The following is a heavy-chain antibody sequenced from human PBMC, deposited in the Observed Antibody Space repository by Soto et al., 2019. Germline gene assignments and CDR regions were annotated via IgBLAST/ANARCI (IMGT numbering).Heavy chain of an antibody. V-gene: IGHV4-34*12. J-gene: IGHJ5*02. CDR3: VLSWGGSNWFDP. Sequence: PSETLSLTCGGAFSHYYWTCIRQPPGKGLEWIGDIIRYGSINYQPSLRRRVTISVDTSDNQFSLKFSAVPAADTAVAHCVLSWGGSNWFDPWGPGTLVTVSS. CDR1: GAFSHYY. D-gene: IGHD3-16*01. CDR2: IIRYGSI.